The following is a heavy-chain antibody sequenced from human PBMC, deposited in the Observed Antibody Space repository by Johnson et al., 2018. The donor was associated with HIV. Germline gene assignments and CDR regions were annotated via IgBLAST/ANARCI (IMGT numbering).Heavy chain of an antibody. CDR1: GFTFSSYG. CDR2: INWNGDNT. CDR3: AKVLKAGGRMNDGFDI. Sequence: QVLLVESGGGVVQPGGSLRLSCAASGFTFSSYGMHWVRQVPGKGLEWVSGINWNGDNTGYADSLKGRFTISRDNSKNTLYLQMNSLRAEDTAVYYCAKVLKAGGRMNDGFDIWGQGTLVTVSS. J-gene: IGHJ3*02. D-gene: IGHD1-26*01. V-gene: IGHV3-NL1*01.